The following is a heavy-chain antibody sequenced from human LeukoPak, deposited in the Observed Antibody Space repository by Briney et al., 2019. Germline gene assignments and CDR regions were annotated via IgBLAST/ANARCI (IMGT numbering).Heavy chain of an antibody. J-gene: IGHJ3*02. V-gene: IGHV4-39*07. D-gene: IGHD3-22*01. Sequence: PSETLSLTCTVSGDSVRSGSYFWGWIRQPPGKGLEWIGIVYYSGSTYYNPSLRSRVSMSVDTSKNQFSLKLSSVTAADTAVYYCARTTLFYDSSGYYPPDAFDIWGQGTMVTVSS. CDR2: VYYSGST. CDR1: GDSVRSGSYF. CDR3: ARTTLFYDSSGYYPPDAFDI.